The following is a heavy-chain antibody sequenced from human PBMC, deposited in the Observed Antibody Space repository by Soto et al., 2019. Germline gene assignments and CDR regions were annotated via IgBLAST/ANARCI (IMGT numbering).Heavy chain of an antibody. J-gene: IGHJ4*02. CDR2: TYYRSKWYN. CDR1: GDSVSSNSAA. CDR3: ARSPYSSGWYPVHFDY. Sequence: SQTLSLTCAISGDSVSSNSAAWNWIRQSPSRGLEWLGRTYYRSKWYNDYAASVKSRITINSDTSKNQFSLQLNSVTPEDTAVYFCARSPYSSGWYPVHFDYWDQGTLVTVSS. D-gene: IGHD6-19*01. V-gene: IGHV6-1*01.